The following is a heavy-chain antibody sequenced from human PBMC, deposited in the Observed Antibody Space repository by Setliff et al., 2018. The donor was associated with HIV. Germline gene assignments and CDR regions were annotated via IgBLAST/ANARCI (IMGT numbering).Heavy chain of an antibody. CDR1: GYTFTRYD. V-gene: IGHV1-2*06. Sequence: ASVKVSCKASGYTFTRYDVTWVRQAPGQGLEWMGRINPNSGGTNYAQKFQGRATMTRDTSISTAYMELSRLRSDDTAVYYCASKVHCTNGVCLDAFDIWGQGTMVTVSS. D-gene: IGHD2-8*01. CDR2: INPNSGGT. CDR3: ASKVHCTNGVCLDAFDI. J-gene: IGHJ3*02.